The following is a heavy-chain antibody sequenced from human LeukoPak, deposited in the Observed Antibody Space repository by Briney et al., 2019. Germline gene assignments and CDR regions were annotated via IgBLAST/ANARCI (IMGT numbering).Heavy chain of an antibody. J-gene: IGHJ4*01. CDR1: GYTFSSYY. CDR3: ARKLYSTSSPRVFAY. D-gene: IGHD6-6*01. CDR2: IDPSSSST. Sequence: ASVKVSCTASGYTFSSYYMHWVRQAPGQGLEWMGLIDPSSSSTSYAQKFQGRVTMTRDVSTSTVYMELSSLRSDDTAAYYCARKLYSTSSPRVFAYWGQVTLVTVSS. V-gene: IGHV1-46*01.